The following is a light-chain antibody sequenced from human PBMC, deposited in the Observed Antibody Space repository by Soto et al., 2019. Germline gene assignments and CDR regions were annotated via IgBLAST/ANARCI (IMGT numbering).Light chain of an antibody. CDR2: EVD. V-gene: IGLV2-14*01. Sequence: QSALTQPPSASGSPGQSVAISCTGTSSDVGGYNYVAWYQHKPGKAPRLLIYEVDHRPSGISPRFSGSKSGNTASLTISGLQTDDEADYYCSSYTVINTAVFGGGTKLTVL. CDR3: SSYTVINTAV. CDR1: SSDVGGYNY. J-gene: IGLJ3*02.